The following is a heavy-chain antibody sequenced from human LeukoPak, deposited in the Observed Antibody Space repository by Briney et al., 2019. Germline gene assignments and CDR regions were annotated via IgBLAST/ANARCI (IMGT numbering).Heavy chain of an antibody. J-gene: IGHJ5*02. CDR1: GYTFSVYY. D-gene: IGHD3-10*01. CDR2: IKPNNGDT. Sequence: ASVKVSCKASGYTFSVYYIHWVRQAPGQGLEWMGWIKPNNGDTRSAQKFQGRVTMTRDTSISTAYMELSSLRYDDTAVYYCATNILVRDIINWFDPWGQGTLVTVSS. V-gene: IGHV1-2*02. CDR3: ATNILVRDIINWFDP.